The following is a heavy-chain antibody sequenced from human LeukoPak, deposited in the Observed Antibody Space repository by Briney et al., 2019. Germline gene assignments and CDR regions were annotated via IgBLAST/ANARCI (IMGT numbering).Heavy chain of an antibody. Sequence: QPGRSLRLSCAASGFTFSSYGMHWVRQAPGKGLGWVPVISYDGSNKYYADSVKGRFTISRDNSKNTLYLQMNSLRAEDTAVYYCAKDRASRLFDYWGQGTLVTVSS. V-gene: IGHV3-30*18. CDR3: AKDRASRLFDY. D-gene: IGHD4-11*01. CDR2: ISYDGSNK. J-gene: IGHJ4*02. CDR1: GFTFSSYG.